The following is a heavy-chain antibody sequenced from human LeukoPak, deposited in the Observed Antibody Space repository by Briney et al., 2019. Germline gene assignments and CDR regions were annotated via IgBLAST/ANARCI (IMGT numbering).Heavy chain of an antibody. CDR3: AGDVGGAISYYFDY. Sequence: GGSLRLSCAASGFTFSSYGMHWVRQAPGKGLEWVAVIWYDGSNKYYADSVKGRFTISRDNSKNTLYLQMNSLRAEDTAVYYCAGDVGGAISYYFDYWGQGTLVTVSS. D-gene: IGHD3-16*01. CDR2: IWYDGSNK. V-gene: IGHV3-33*01. J-gene: IGHJ4*02. CDR1: GFTFSSYG.